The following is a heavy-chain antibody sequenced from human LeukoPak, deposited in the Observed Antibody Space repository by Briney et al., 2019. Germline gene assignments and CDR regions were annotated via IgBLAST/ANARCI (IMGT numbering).Heavy chain of an antibody. D-gene: IGHD6-25*01. V-gene: IGHV3-30-3*01. Sequence: GGSLRLSCAASGFTFSSYAMHWVRQAPGKGLEWVAVISYDGSNKYYADSVKGRFTISRDNSKNTLYLQMNSLRADDTAVYYCARFAAGGSYYYYMDVWGKGTTVTVSS. CDR3: ARFAAGGSYYYYMDV. J-gene: IGHJ6*03. CDR2: ISYDGSNK. CDR1: GFTFSSYA.